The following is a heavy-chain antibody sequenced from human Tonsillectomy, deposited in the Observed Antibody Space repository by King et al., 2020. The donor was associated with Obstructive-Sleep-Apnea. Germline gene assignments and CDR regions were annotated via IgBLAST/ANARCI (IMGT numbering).Heavy chain of an antibody. J-gene: IGHJ4*02. CDR3: AKDSMDYDTLTGPVDY. Sequence: VQLVESGGDLVQPGGSMRLSCAGSGFTFCSYAISWVRQAAGEGLDWGSGLSGSGGITDLADSVKGRFTISRDNSKNTVYLEMNSLRAEDTAVYYCAKDSMDYDTLTGPVDYWGQGTLVTVSS. CDR2: LSGSGGIT. V-gene: IGHV3-23*04. CDR1: GFTFCSYA. D-gene: IGHD3-9*01.